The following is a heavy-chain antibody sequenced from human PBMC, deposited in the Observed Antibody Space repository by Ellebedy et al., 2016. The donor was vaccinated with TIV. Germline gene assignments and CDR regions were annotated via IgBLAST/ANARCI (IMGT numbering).Heavy chain of an antibody. D-gene: IGHD2-2*01. Sequence: PGGSLRLSCAASGFTFSSYGMHWVRQAPGKGLEWVAVISYDGSNKYYADSVKGRFTISRDNPKNTLYLQMNSLKTEDTAVYYCTSSYAYYFYGMDVWGQGTTVTVSS. CDR2: ISYDGSNK. CDR3: TSSYAYYFYGMDV. V-gene: IGHV3-30*03. CDR1: GFTFSSYG. J-gene: IGHJ6*02.